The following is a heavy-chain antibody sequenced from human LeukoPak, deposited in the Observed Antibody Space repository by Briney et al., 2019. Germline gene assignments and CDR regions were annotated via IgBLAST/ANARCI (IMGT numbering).Heavy chain of an antibody. V-gene: IGHV1-69*04. D-gene: IGHD2-15*01. Sequence: SVKVSCKASGGTFSSYTISWVRQAPGQGLEWMGRIIPILGIANYAQKFQGRVTITADKSTSTAYMERSSLRSEDTAVYYCARDRKDTATIDYWGQGTLVTVSS. CDR1: GGTFSSYT. CDR3: ARDRKDTATIDY. CDR2: IIPILGIA. J-gene: IGHJ4*02.